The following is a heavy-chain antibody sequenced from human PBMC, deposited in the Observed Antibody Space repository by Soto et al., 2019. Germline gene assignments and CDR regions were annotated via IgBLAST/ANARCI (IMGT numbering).Heavy chain of an antibody. CDR1: GGSLNNYA. D-gene: IGHD6-6*01. CDR2: IIPAFGTP. Sequence: QVQLVQSGAEVKKPGSSVKVSCAASGGSLNNYAVSWVRRTPGQGFEWLGEIIPAFGTPNYAQKFQDRVTITADVLTNTVFMELSSLRSEDTAEYYCAREGLRRGALDYWGHGSLVTVSS. CDR3: AREGLRRGALDY. J-gene: IGHJ4*01. V-gene: IGHV1-69*01.